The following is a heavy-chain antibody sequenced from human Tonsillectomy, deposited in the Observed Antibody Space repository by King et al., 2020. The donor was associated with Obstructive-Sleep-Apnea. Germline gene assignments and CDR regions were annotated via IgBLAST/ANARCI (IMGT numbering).Heavy chain of an antibody. CDR2: IRAYNGDT. D-gene: IGHD3-3*01. CDR1: GYTFTSDG. CDR3: ARVQYYDFWSGYSNYYYYAMDV. Sequence: QLVESGAEVKKPGASLKVSCKASGYTFTSDGISGGRQAPGQGLAWMGWIRAYNGDTNYAQKVQGRVTMTTDTSTSTAYMDLWSPRSDYTAVLYCARVQYYDFWSGYSNYYYYAMDVWGQGTTVNVSS. J-gene: IGHJ6*02. V-gene: IGHV1-18*04.